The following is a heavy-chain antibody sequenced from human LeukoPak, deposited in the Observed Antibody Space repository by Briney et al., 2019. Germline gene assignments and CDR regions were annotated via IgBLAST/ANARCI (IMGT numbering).Heavy chain of an antibody. J-gene: IGHJ4*02. CDR2: ISSSSSTI. V-gene: IGHV3-48*04. D-gene: IGHD5-18*01. CDR3: ARDTAMVGPNSDY. Sequence: GGSLRLSCAASGFTFSSYSMNWVRQAPWKGLEWVSYISSSSSTIYYADSVKGRFTISRDNAKNSLYLQMNSLRAEDTAVYYCARDTAMVGPNSDYWGQGTLVTVSS. CDR1: GFTFSSYS.